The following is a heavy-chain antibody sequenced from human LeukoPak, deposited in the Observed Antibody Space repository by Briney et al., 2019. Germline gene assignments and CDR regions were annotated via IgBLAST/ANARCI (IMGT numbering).Heavy chain of an antibody. CDR2: ISAYNGNT. CDR1: GYTFTSYG. V-gene: IGHV1-18*01. J-gene: IGHJ6*03. D-gene: IGHD1-26*01. CDR3: ARNSGSYYNYYYYMDV. Sequence: ASVKVSCKASGYTFTSYGISWVRQAPGQGLEWMGWISAYNGNTNYAQKLQGRVTMTTDTSTSTAYMELRSLRSDDTAVYYCARNSGSYYNYYYYMDVWGKGTTVTVSS.